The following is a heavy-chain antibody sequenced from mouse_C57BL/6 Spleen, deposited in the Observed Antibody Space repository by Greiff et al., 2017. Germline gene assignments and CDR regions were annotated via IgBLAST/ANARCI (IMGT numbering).Heavy chain of an antibody. CDR2: IYPRDGST. CDR3: ARLAGQLRLLDFCDY. J-gene: IGHJ2*01. Sequence: QVQLQQSGPELVKPGASVKLSCKASGYTFTSYDINWVKQRPGQGLEWIGWIYPRDGSTKYNEKFKGKATLTVDTSSSTAYMELHSLTSEDSAVYFCARLAGQLRLLDFCDYWGQGTTLTVSS. V-gene: IGHV1-85*01. CDR1: GYTFTSYD. D-gene: IGHD3-2*02.